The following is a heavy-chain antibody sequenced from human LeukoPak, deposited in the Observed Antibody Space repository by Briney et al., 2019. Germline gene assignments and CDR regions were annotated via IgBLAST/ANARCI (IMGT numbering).Heavy chain of an antibody. CDR2: MSSSDDGR. D-gene: IGHD2-15*01. CDR1: GFSFSSYA. Sequence: GGSLRLSCATSGFSFSSYAMSWVRQAPGKGLEWVSAMSSSDDGRYYAASVRGRFTISRDTSRSTLYLQMNSLRAEDAAVYYCAXAPVTSCRGAFCYPFDYWGQGTLVTVSS. J-gene: IGHJ4*02. V-gene: IGHV3-23*01. CDR3: AXAPVTSCRGAFCYPFDY.